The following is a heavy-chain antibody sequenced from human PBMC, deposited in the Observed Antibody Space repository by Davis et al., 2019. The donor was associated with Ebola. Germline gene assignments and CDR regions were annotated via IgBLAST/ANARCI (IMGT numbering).Heavy chain of an antibody. D-gene: IGHD3-9*01. CDR3: ARGRHCWLINLYYYYYGMDV. V-gene: IGHV4-34*01. Sequence: MPSETLSLTCAVYGGSFSGYYWSWIRQPPGKGLEWIGEINHSGSTNYNPSLKSRVTISVDTSKNQFSLKLSSVTAADTAVYYCARGRHCWLINLYYYYYGMDVWGQGTTVTVSS. J-gene: IGHJ6*02. CDR1: GGSFSGYY. CDR2: INHSGST.